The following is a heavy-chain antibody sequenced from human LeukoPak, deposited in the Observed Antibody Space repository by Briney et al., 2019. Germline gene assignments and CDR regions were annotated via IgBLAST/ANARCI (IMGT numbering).Heavy chain of an antibody. V-gene: IGHV3-7*03. CDR2: IKLDGSEK. D-gene: IGHD3-3*01. CDR1: GFTFGRYW. CDR3: ARDQYDTWSRRGNFDS. J-gene: IGHJ4*02. Sequence: GGSLRLSCVASGFTFGRYWMSWVRQAPGKGLEWVANIKLDGSEKNYVDSVKGRFTISRDNTKNSLYLQMNSLRVEDTAVFYCARDQYDTWSRRGNFDSWGQGTLVIVSS.